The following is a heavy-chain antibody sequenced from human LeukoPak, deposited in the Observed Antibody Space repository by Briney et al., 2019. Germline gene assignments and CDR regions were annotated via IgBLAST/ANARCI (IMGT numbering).Heavy chain of an antibody. CDR3: AKGKPNRNDYFDY. CDR2: ISGSGGST. D-gene: IGHD1-14*01. J-gene: IGHJ4*02. V-gene: IGHV3-23*01. CDR1: GFTFSSYG. Sequence: GGTLRLSCAASGFTFSSYGMSWVRQAPGKGLEWVSAISGSGGSTYYADSVKGRFTISRDNSKNTLYLQMNSLRAEDTAVYYCAKGKPNRNDYFDYWGQGTLVTVSS.